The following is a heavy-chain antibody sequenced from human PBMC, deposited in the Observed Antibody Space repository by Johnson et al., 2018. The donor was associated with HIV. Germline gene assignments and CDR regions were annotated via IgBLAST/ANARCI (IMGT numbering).Heavy chain of an antibody. D-gene: IGHD2-8*01. J-gene: IGHJ3*01. V-gene: IGHV3-20*04. CDR2: INWNGGST. Sequence: VQLVESGGGLVQPGRSLRLSCAASGFTFGDYGMSWVRQAPGKGLEWVSGINWNGGSTDYADSVKGRFTISRDNANNSLYLQMNSLRAEDTALYYCAREGRYCTNGVCDNVCDVWGQGSMVTVSS. CDR3: AREGRYCTNGVCDNVCDV. CDR1: GFTFGDYG.